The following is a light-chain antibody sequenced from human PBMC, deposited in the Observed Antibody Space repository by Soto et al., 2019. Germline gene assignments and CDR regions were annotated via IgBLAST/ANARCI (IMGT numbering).Light chain of an antibody. CDR2: GAS. Sequence: EIVLTQSPGTLSLSPGERATLSCRASQSVSSSYLAWYQQKPGQAPRLLIYGASSRATGIPDRFSGSGSGTDFTLTICRLEPEYFAVYYYQQYGSSPPDTFGQGTKLEIK. CDR3: QQYGSSPPDT. CDR1: QSVSSSY. J-gene: IGKJ2*01. V-gene: IGKV3-20*01.